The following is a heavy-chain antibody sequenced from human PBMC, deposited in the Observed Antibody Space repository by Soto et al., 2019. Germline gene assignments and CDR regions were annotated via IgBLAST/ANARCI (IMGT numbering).Heavy chain of an antibody. Sequence: QVTLKESGPVLVKPTETLTLTCTVSGFSLRNARMGVSWIRQPPGKALEWLAHIFSNDETAYSTTLKTMLTISKDTSKSQVVLTMGNMDPVDTATYYCARTVARMNLDYWGQGTLVTVSS. CDR1: GFSLRNARMG. J-gene: IGHJ4*02. CDR2: IFSNDET. CDR3: ARTVARMNLDY. D-gene: IGHD2-21*01. V-gene: IGHV2-26*01.